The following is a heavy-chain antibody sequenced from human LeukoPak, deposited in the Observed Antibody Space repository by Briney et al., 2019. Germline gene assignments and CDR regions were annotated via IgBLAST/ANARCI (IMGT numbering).Heavy chain of an antibody. D-gene: IGHD3-10*01. J-gene: IGHJ4*02. CDR3: ARESLWFGGGGYYFDY. V-gene: IGHV4-61*02. CDR1: GGSISSGSYY. CDR2: IYTSGST. Sequence: SQTLSLTCTVSGGSISSGSYYWSWIRQPAGKGLEWIGRIYTSGSTNYNPSLKSRVTISVDTSKNQFSLKLSSVTAADTAVYYCARESLWFGGGGYYFDYWGQGTLVTVSS.